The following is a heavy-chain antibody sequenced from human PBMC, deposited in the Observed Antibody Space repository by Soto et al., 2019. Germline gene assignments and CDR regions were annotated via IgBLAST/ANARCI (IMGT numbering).Heavy chain of an antibody. CDR1: GYTFTNYD. CDR3: AKSSGGSYRAFDY. J-gene: IGHJ4*02. D-gene: IGHD3-22*01. CDR2: MNPNSGHT. V-gene: IGHV1-8*01. Sequence: ASVKVSCKASGYTFTNYDINWVRQAPGQGLEWMGWMNPNSGHTGFARKFQGRVTMTKSTAIRTAYMELSSLKSEDTAVYYCAKSSGGSYRAFDYWGQGTLVTAPQ.